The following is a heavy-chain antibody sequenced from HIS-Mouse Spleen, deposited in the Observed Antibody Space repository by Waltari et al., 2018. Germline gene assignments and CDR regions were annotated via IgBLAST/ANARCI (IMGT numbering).Heavy chain of an antibody. V-gene: IGHV4-39*07. CDR2: IYYSGST. CDR3: ARLGPLLPSY. J-gene: IGHJ4*02. CDR1: GGSIRSRSYY. Sequence: QLQLQESGPGLVKPSETLSLTCTVSGGSIRSRSYYWGWIRQPPGKGLEWIGSIYYSGSTYYNPSLKSRVTISVDTSKNQFSLKLSSVTAADTAVYYCARLGPLLPSYWGQGTLVTVSS. D-gene: IGHD2-15*01.